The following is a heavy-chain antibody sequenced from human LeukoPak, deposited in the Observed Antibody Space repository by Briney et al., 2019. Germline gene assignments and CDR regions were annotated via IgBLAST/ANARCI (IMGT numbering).Heavy chain of an antibody. Sequence: GGSLRLSCAASGFTFSSYAMHWVRQAPGKGLEYVSAISSNGGSTYYANSVKGRFTISRDDSRNTLYLQMGSLRAEDMAVYYCARVGAIPADAFDIWGQGTMVTVSS. D-gene: IGHD1-26*01. CDR1: GFTFSSYA. CDR2: ISSNGGST. J-gene: IGHJ3*02. V-gene: IGHV3-64*01. CDR3: ARVGAIPADAFDI.